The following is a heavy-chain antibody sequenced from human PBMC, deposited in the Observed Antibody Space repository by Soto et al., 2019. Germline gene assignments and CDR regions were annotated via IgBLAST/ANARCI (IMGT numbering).Heavy chain of an antibody. J-gene: IGHJ4*02. D-gene: IGHD6-19*01. CDR3: ARDEQWLGGFDY. CDR1: GGTFSSYT. CDR2: IIHILGIA. V-gene: IGHV1-69*08. Sequence: QVQLVQSGAEVKKPGSSVKVSCKASGGTFSSYTISWVRQAPGQGLEWMGRIIHILGIANYAQKFQGRVTITADKSTSTAHMGLSSLRSEDTAVYYCARDEQWLGGFDYWGQGTLVTVSS.